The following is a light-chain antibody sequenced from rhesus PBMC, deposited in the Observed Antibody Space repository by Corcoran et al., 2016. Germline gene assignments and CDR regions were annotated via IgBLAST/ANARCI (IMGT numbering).Light chain of an antibody. CDR3: LQLSNWPYS. CDR2: GAS. V-gene: IGKV3-24*01. CDR1: QSGRSS. Sequence: EIVMTQSPATLALSPGERATLSCRASQSGRSSVAWYQQKPGQAPRLLIYGASRRATGIPDRSSGRGSGTDFTLPLSSLEPEDLSVYSCLQLSNWPYSFCPGTKVEIK. J-gene: IGKJ2*01.